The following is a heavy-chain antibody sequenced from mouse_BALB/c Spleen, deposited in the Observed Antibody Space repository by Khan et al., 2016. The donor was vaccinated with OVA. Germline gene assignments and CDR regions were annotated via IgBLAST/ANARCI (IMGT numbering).Heavy chain of an antibody. CDR3: AKICYGNSGAVDY. J-gene: IGHJ4*01. CDR1: GYTFTDYD. V-gene: IGHV1-77*01. Sequence: QVRLQQSGPELVKPGASVKMSCKASGYTFTDYDIRWVKQRTGQGLEWIGEIYPGSGSTFYNEKFRGKATLTADKSSNTAYMQRSSLTSEVSAVYFCAKICYGNSGAVDYWGQGTTVTVSS. CDR2: IYPGSGST. D-gene: IGHD2-1*01.